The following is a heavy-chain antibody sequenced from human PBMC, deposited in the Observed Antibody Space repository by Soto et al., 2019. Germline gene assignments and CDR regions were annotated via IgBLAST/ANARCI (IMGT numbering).Heavy chain of an antibody. Sequence: PSETLSLTCTVSGGSIGGSNYFWGWIRQSPGTGLEWLGTIYSSGSTYYNPSLKRRITMSIDTSKDQFSLKLKSVTAADTALYFCARQRTSVVTQAYFDVWGPGSLVTVSS. CDR1: GGSIGGSNYF. J-gene: IGHJ4*02. V-gene: IGHV4-39*01. CDR2: IYSSGST. CDR3: ARQRTSVVTQAYFDV. D-gene: IGHD2-21*02.